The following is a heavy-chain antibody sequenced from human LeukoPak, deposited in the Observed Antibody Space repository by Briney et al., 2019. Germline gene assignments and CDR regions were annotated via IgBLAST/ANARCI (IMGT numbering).Heavy chain of an antibody. CDR3: ARLYTTVTTNYFDY. CDR1: GGSISSGGYY. J-gene: IGHJ4*02. D-gene: IGHD4-17*01. V-gene: IGHV4-61*08. CDR2: IYYSGST. Sequence: SETLSLTCTVSGGSISSGGYYWSWIRQPPGKGLEWIGYIYYSGSTNYIPSLKSRVTISVDTSKNQFSLRLSSVTAADTAVYYCARLYTTVTTNYFDYWGQGTLVTVSS.